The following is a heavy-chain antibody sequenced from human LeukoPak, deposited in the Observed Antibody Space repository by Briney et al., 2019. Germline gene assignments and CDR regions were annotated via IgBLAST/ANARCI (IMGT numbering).Heavy chain of an antibody. CDR2: MNPNSGNT. CDR1: GYTFTSYD. D-gene: IGHD3-10*01. V-gene: IGHV1-8*01. Sequence: ASVKVSCKASGYTFTSYDINWVRQATGQGLEWMGWMNPNSGNTGYAQKFQGRGTMTRNTTISTAYMELSSLRSEDTAVYYCARGYGGELFRVFRYWGQGTLVTVSS. CDR3: ARGYGGELFRVFRY. J-gene: IGHJ4*02.